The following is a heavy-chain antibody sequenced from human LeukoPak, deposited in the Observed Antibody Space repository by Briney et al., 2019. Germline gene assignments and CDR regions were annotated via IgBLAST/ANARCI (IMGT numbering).Heavy chain of an antibody. CDR3: ARWYSSSSRYFDY. D-gene: IGHD6-6*01. J-gene: IGHJ4*02. CDR2: IHYSGST. Sequence: SETLSLTCTVSGGSISSYYWSWIRQPPGKGLEWIGYIHYSGSTNYNPSLKSRVTISVDTSKNQFSLKLSSVTAADTAVYYCARWYSSSSRYFDYWGQGTLVTVSS. V-gene: IGHV4-59*01. CDR1: GGSISSYY.